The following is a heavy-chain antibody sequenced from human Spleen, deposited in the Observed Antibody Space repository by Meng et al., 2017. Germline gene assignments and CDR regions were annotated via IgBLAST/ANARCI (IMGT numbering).Heavy chain of an antibody. D-gene: IGHD1-26*01. V-gene: IGHV3-11*04. CDR2: ISSSGSTI. CDR1: GFTFSDYY. Sequence: GESLKISCAASGFTFSDYYMNWIRQAPGKGLEWLSYISSSGSTIYYADSVKGRFTISRDNAKNSLYLQMNSLRAEDTAVYYCARDSGSYYGVHPWGQGTLVTVSS. J-gene: IGHJ5*02. CDR3: ARDSGSYYGVHP.